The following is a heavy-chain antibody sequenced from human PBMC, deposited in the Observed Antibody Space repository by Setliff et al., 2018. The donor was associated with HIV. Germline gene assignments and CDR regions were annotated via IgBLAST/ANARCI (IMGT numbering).Heavy chain of an antibody. Sequence: GASVKVSCKAYGGTFSNYGISWVRQAPGQGLEWMGGIIPIFGTANYAQKFQGRVTITADESTSTAYMELSSLRSEDTAVYYCATPYDILTGYYKGFDYWGQGTLVTVSS. D-gene: IGHD3-9*01. CDR2: IIPIFGTA. V-gene: IGHV1-69*13. CDR3: ATPYDILTGYYKGFDY. J-gene: IGHJ4*02. CDR1: GGTFSNYG.